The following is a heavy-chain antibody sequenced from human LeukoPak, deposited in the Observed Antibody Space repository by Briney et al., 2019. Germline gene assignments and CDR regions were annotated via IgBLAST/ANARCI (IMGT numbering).Heavy chain of an antibody. D-gene: IGHD3-22*01. CDR1: GFTFSSYS. CDR3: GRGRLGP. CDR2: INHSGST. Sequence: GSLRLSCAASGFTFSSYSMSWVRQPPGKGLEWIGEINHSGSTNYNPSLKSRVTISVDTSKNQFSLKLSSVTAADTAVYYCGRGRLGPWGPGTLVTV. V-gene: IGHV4-34*01. J-gene: IGHJ5*02.